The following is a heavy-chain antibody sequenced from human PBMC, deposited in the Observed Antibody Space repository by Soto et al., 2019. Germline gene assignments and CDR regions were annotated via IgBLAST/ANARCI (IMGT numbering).Heavy chain of an antibody. CDR2: IWFDGTNK. CDR3: ARAQRGSAWHNSHYYGMDV. Sequence: QVQLVESGGGVVQPGRSLRLSCAASGFTFSTYGMHWVRQAPGKGLEWVAIIWFDGTNKYYADSVRGRFTISRYNSXTXLXXLMTTLRAEDTACYYGARAQRGSAWHNSHYYGMDVWGQGTTVTVSS. D-gene: IGHD6-19*01. V-gene: IGHV3-33*01. CDR1: GFTFSTYG. J-gene: IGHJ6*02.